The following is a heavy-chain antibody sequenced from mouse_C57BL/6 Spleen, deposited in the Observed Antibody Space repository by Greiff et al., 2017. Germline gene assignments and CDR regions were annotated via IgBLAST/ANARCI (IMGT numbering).Heavy chain of an antibody. D-gene: IGHD1-1*01. Sequence: VQLKESGPELVKPGASVNISCKASGYSFTGYYMHWVKQSHGNILDWIGYIYPYNGVSSYNQKFKGKATLTVDKSSSTAYMELRSLTSEDSAVYYCVITTVVADFDYWGQGTTLTVSS. J-gene: IGHJ2*01. CDR2: IYPYNGVS. CDR1: GYSFTGYY. CDR3: VITTVVADFDY. V-gene: IGHV1-31*01.